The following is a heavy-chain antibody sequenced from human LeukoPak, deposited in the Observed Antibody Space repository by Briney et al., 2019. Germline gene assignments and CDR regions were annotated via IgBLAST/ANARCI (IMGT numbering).Heavy chain of an antibody. Sequence: GGSLRLSCEVSGLTFSTYWMTWVRQAPGKGLEWVASIKQNGRERYYVDSVKGRFTISRDNAKDSLYLQMNSLRDEDTAVYYCARSLGDDWGQGTLVTVSS. CDR2: IKQNGRER. D-gene: IGHD3-16*01. CDR1: GLTFSTYW. V-gene: IGHV3-7*01. CDR3: ARSLGDD. J-gene: IGHJ4*02.